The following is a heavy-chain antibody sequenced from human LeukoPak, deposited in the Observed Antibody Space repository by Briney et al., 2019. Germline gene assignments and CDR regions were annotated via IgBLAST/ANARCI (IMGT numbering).Heavy chain of an antibody. J-gene: IGHJ4*02. D-gene: IGHD5-24*01. Sequence: PGGSLRLSCAASGFTFSTYSMNWVRQAPGKGLEWVSVISSSSTYIYSSDSVRGRFTISRDNAKTSLYLQMNSLRAEDTAVYYCARGDPHGAYFDYWGQGALVTVSS. CDR2: ISSSSTYI. CDR3: ARGDPHGAYFDY. CDR1: GFTFSTYS. V-gene: IGHV3-21*01.